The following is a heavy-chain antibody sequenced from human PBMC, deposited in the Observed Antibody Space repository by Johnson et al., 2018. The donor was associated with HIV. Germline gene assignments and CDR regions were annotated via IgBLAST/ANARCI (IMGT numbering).Heavy chain of an antibody. CDR3: ARVRAGRENAFDI. J-gene: IGHJ3*02. Sequence: EVQLVESGGGLVQPGGSLRLSCAASGFTFSSYDMSWVRQAPGKGLEWVSGISGSGGSTYYADSVKGRFTISRDNSKNTLSLQMNSPRVDDTAIYYCARVRAGRENAFDIWGKGQWSPSLQ. CDR1: GFTFSSYD. D-gene: IGHD1-26*01. CDR2: ISGSGGST. V-gene: IGHV3-23*04.